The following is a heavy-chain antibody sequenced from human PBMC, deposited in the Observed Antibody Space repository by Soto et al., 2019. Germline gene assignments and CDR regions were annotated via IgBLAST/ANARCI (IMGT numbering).Heavy chain of an antibody. CDR2: IWYDGSNK. J-gene: IGHJ4*02. Sequence: GGSLRLSCAASGFTFSSYGMHWVRQAPGKGLEWVAVIWYDGSNKYYADSVKGRFTISRDNSKNTLYLQMNSLRAEDTAVYYCARGERVCSGGSCYPSFFDYWGQGTLVTVSS. CDR1: GFTFSSYG. V-gene: IGHV3-33*01. D-gene: IGHD2-15*01. CDR3: ARGERVCSGGSCYPSFFDY.